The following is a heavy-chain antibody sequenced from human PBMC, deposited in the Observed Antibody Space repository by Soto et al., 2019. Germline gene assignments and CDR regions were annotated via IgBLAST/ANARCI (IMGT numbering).Heavy chain of an antibody. D-gene: IGHD2-21*02. CDR3: AKDKVTVAVTAPFDY. J-gene: IGHJ4*02. Sequence: QVQLVESGGGVVQPGRSLRLSCAASGFTFSSYGMHWVRQAPGKGLEWVAVISYDGSNKYYADSVKGRFTISRDNSKNTLDLQMNRLIAEDTAGYYCAKDKVTVAVTAPFDYWGQGTLVTVSS. CDR2: ISYDGSNK. V-gene: IGHV3-30*18. CDR1: GFTFSSYG.